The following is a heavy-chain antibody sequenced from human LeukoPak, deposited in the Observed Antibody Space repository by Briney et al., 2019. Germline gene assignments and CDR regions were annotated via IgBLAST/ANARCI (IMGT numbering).Heavy chain of an antibody. CDR3: ARDLEFPDY. CDR1: GYTFTSYG. Sequence: ASVKVSCKASGYTFTSYGITWMRQTPGQGLEWMGWISTNNGNTNYVQKFQGRVTMTTDTSTSTAYMELRSLTSDDTAVYYCARDLEFPDYWGQGTLVTVSS. V-gene: IGHV1-18*01. CDR2: ISTNNGNT. D-gene: IGHD3-3*01. J-gene: IGHJ4*02.